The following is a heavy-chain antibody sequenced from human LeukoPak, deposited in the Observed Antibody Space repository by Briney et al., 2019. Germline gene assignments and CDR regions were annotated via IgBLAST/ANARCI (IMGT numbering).Heavy chain of an antibody. V-gene: IGHV4-39*07. J-gene: IGHJ5*02. Sequence: SETLSLTCTVSGGSISSSSYYWGWIRQPPGKGLEWIGSIYYSGSTYYNPSLKSRVTISVDTSKNQFSLKLSSVTAADTAVYYCASVVAATPGARQYNWFDPWGQGTLVTVSS. CDR2: IYYSGST. CDR1: GGSISSSSYY. CDR3: ASVVAATPGARQYNWFDP. D-gene: IGHD2-15*01.